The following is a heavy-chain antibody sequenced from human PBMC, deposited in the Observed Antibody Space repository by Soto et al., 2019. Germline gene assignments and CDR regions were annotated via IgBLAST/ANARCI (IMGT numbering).Heavy chain of an antibody. D-gene: IGHD6-19*01. J-gene: IGHJ5*02. CDR1: GGSIRSSNYY. Sequence: SEPLSLTCTVSGGSIRSSNYYWGWIRQPPGKGLEWIGSIFYSGSTYYNPSLRSRVTISVDTSKNQFSLKLSSVTAADTALYYCARHLAVTDKGDWFDPWGQGTLVTVS. V-gene: IGHV4-39*01. CDR3: ARHLAVTDKGDWFDP. CDR2: IFYSGST.